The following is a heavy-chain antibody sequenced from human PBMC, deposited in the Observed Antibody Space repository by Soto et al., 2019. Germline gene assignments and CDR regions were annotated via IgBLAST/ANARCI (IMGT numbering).Heavy chain of an antibody. J-gene: IGHJ4*02. Sequence: EVQLLESGGGLVQPGGSLRLSCAASGFTLSNYAMSWVRQAPGKGLEWVSAISGSGGSTYYADSVKGRFTISRDNSKNTLYLQMNSLRAEDTAVYYCAKDIGGYSGSYGGREAFDYWGQGTLVTVSS. CDR2: ISGSGGST. V-gene: IGHV3-23*01. CDR3: AKDIGGYSGSYGGREAFDY. D-gene: IGHD1-26*01. CDR1: GFTLSNYA.